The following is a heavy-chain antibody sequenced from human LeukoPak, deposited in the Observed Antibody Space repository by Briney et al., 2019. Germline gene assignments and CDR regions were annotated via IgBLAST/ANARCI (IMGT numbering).Heavy chain of an antibody. V-gene: IGHV3-23*01. D-gene: IGHD2-21*02. Sequence: PGGSLRLSCVASGFTFSSYSMSWVRQAPGKGLEWVSAISGTGGRTYYADSVKGRFTISRDNSKNTLYLQMNSLSAEDTAVYYCEKDLGGSGDYRPYWGQGSVVTVSS. J-gene: IGHJ4*02. CDR2: ISGTGGRT. CDR3: EKDLGGSGDYRPY. CDR1: GFTFSSYS.